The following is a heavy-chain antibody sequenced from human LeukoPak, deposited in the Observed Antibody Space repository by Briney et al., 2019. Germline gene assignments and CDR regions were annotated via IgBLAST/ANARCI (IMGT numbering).Heavy chain of an antibody. CDR2: INHSGST. CDR1: GGSFSGYY. CDR3: ARRRLLDI. V-gene: IGHV4-34*01. J-gene: IGHJ3*02. Sequence: SETLCLTCAVYGGSFSGYYWSWIRQPPGKGLEWIGEINHSGSTNYNPSLKSRVTISVDTSKNQFSLKLSSVTAADTAVYYCARRRLLDIWGQGTMVTVSS. D-gene: IGHD5-18*01.